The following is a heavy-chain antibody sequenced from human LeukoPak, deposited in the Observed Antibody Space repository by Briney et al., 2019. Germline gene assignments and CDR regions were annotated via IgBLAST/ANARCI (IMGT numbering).Heavy chain of an antibody. D-gene: IGHD3-22*01. CDR1: GGSISSYY. Sequence: PSETLSLTCTVSGGSISSYYWSWIRQPPGKGLEWIGYIYYSGSTNYNPSLKSRVTISVDTSKNQFSLKLSSVTAADTAVYYCARQSYDSSGYYYGEFDYWGQGTLVTVSS. CDR3: ARQSYDSSGYYYGEFDY. CDR2: IYYSGST. V-gene: IGHV4-59*08. J-gene: IGHJ4*02.